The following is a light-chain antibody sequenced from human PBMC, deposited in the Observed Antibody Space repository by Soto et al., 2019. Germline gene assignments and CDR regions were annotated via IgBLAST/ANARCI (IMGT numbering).Light chain of an antibody. V-gene: IGKV3-15*01. CDR2: GTS. CDR3: QQYYNWPLT. Sequence: EIVMTQSPATLSVSPGERATLSCRASQSVNSDLAWYQQKPGQAPRLLIYGTSTRATGIPGRFSGSGSGTEFTLTISSLQSEDFAVYYCQQYYNWPLTFGGGTKVEI. CDR1: QSVNSD. J-gene: IGKJ4*01.